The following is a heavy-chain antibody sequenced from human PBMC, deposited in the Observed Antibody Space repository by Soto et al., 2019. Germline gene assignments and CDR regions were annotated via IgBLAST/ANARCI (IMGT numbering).Heavy chain of an antibody. V-gene: IGHV4-31*03. J-gene: IGHJ4*02. CDR1: GGSISSGGYY. CDR3: AGGGIAAAAPPDY. Sequence: QVQLQESGPGLVKPSQTLSLTCTVSGGSISSGGYYWSWIRQHPGKGLEWIGYIYYSGSTYYNPSLRSRVPVSVDTSKNPCALKRSSVTAADTAVYCCAGGGIAAAAPPDYWGQGTLVTVSS. D-gene: IGHD6-13*01. CDR2: IYYSGST.